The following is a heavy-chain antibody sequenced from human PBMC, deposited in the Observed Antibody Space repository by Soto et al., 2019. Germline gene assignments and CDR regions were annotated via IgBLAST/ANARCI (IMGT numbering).Heavy chain of an antibody. V-gene: IGHV4-31*03. CDR2: IYYSGST. CDR1: GGSIHSVGYY. Sequence: PSVTLSLTCPVYGGSIHSVGYYWSWIRQHPGKGLEWIGYIYYSGSTYYNPSLKSRVTISVDTSKNQFSLKLSSVTAADTAVYYCARTILITMVRGVITYFDYWGQGTLVTVS. J-gene: IGHJ4*02. CDR3: ARTILITMVRGVITYFDY. D-gene: IGHD3-10*01.